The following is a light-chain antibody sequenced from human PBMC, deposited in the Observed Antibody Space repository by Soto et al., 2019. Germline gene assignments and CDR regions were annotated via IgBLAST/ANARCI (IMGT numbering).Light chain of an antibody. CDR1: QAVNSIY. J-gene: IGKJ1*01. CDR2: GTS. Sequence: EIVLKQSPGTLSLSPGERATLSCRASQAVNSIYLAWYQQKPGQAPRLLIYGTSNRATGIPDRFSGSGSATDFTLTVSRLEPEDFAVYYCQEYDSSPRTCGQGTKVEIK. CDR3: QEYDSSPRT. V-gene: IGKV3-20*01.